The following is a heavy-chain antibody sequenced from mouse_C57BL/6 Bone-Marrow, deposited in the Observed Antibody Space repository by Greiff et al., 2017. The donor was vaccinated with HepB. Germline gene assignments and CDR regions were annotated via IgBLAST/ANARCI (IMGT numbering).Heavy chain of an antibody. Sequence: DVKLVESEGGLVQPGSSMKLSCTASGFTFSDYYMAWVRQVPEKGLEWVANINYDGSSTYYLDSLKSRFIISRDNAKNILYLQMSSLKSEDTATYYCARGGYYGSSTGFDYWGQGTTLTVSS. CDR2: INYDGSST. J-gene: IGHJ2*01. CDR1: GFTFSDYY. D-gene: IGHD1-1*01. V-gene: IGHV5-16*01. CDR3: ARGGYYGSSTGFDY.